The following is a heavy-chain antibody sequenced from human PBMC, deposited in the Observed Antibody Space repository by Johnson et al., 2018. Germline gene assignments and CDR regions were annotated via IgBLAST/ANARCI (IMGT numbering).Heavy chain of an antibody. J-gene: IGHJ3*02. CDR3: ANALGVDPYDGFDT. D-gene: IGHD3-16*01. Sequence: QVQLVQSGGGVVQPGRSLRLSCAASGFTFSTYGMRWVRQAPGKGLEWVAVICYDGSNKYYADSVQGRFTISRDNSKKTLFLQMNSLRAEDTAVYYCANALGVDPYDGFDTWGQGTMVTVSS. CDR1: GFTFSTYG. CDR2: ICYDGSNK. V-gene: IGHV3-33*06.